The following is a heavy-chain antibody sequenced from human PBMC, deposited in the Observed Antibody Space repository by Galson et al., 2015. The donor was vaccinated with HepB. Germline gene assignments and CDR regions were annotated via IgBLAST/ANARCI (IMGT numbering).Heavy chain of an antibody. J-gene: IGHJ6*02. CDR1: GYTFTDYY. CDR3: ARDLLLYAETPYGMDV. Sequence: SVKVSCKASGYTFTDYYVHWVRQAPGQGLEWLGLINPNSYGTKYAPRFQDRVTMTTDTSISTAYLELKWLTSDDTAVYYCARDLLLYAETPYGMDVWGQGTTVTVSS. CDR2: INPNSYGT. D-gene: IGHD2-8*01. V-gene: IGHV1-2*06.